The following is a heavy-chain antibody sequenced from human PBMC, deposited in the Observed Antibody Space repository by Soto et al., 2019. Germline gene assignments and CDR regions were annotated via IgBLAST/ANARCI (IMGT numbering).Heavy chain of an antibody. Sequence: ASVKVSCKASGYTFSNYYMHWVRQAPGQGLEWMGIINPSGTTLYAQRFQGRVTMTRDTSTSTVSMELSSLRSEDTAVYYCAREKDRRVATAPNYFDYWGQGTLVTVS. CDR1: GYTFSNYY. CDR3: AREKDRRVATAPNYFDY. V-gene: IGHV1-46*01. D-gene: IGHD2-21*02. J-gene: IGHJ4*02. CDR2: INPSGTT.